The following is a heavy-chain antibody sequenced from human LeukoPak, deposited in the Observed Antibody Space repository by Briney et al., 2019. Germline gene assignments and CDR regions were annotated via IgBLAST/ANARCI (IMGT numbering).Heavy chain of an antibody. D-gene: IGHD4-23*01. CDR2: IYTSGIT. Sequence: SETLSLTCTVSSGSMTYDYWSWIRQSPGKGLEWVGYIYTSGITNYNPSLESRVTMSVDTSRDQFSLKLSSVTAADTAVYYCARNYGGNGIAGYWGQGTLVTVSS. CDR3: ARNYGGNGIAGY. V-gene: IGHV4-59*01. J-gene: IGHJ4*02. CDR1: SGSMTYDY.